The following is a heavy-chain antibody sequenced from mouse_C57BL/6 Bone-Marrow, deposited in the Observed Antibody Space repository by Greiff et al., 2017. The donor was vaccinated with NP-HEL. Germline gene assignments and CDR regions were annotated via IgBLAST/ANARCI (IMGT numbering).Heavy chain of an antibody. Sequence: VHLVESGAELVKPGASVKISCKASGYAFSSYWMNWVKQRPGKGLEWIGQIYPGDGDTNYNGKFKGKATLTADKSSSTAYMQLSSLTSEDSAVYFCARKGTTVVAPFAYWGQGTLVTVSA. CDR3: ARKGTTVVAPFAY. CDR2: IYPGDGDT. J-gene: IGHJ3*01. D-gene: IGHD1-1*01. CDR1: GYAFSSYW. V-gene: IGHV1-80*01.